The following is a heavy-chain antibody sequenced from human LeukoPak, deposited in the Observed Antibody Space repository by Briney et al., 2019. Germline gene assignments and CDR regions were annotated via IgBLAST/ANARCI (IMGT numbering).Heavy chain of an antibody. CDR2: FYYIGST. D-gene: IGHD5-18*01. CDR1: GGSISSVDYY. Sequence: PSETLSLACTVSGGSISSVDYYWSWPRQPPGNGLEGIGHFYYIGSTYYNPSLKSRVTISVDTSKNQFSLKLSSVTAADTAVYYCARYSYGSFEDIYGIDVWGQGTTVTVSS. CDR3: ARYSYGSFEDIYGIDV. V-gene: IGHV4-30-4*01. J-gene: IGHJ6*02.